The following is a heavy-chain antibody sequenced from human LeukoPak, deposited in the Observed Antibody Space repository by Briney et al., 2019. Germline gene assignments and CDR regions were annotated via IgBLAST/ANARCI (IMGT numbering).Heavy chain of an antibody. J-gene: IGHJ6*02. D-gene: IGHD6-13*01. CDR1: GGSFSGYY. V-gene: IGHV4-34*01. CDR2: INHSGST. Sequence: SETLSLTCAVYGGSFSGYYWSWFRQPPGKGLEWIGEINHSGSTNYNPSLKSRVTISVDTSKNQFSLKLSSVTAADTAVYYCARGFPYSSSWYVYYYYYGMDVWGQGTTVTVSS. CDR3: ARGFPYSSSWYVYYYYYGMDV.